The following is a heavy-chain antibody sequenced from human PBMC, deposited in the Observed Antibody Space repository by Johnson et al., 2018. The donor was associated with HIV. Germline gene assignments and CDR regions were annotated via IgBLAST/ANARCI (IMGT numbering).Heavy chain of an antibody. Sequence: QVQLVESGGGVVQPGRSLRLSCAASRFTFSSHAMHWVRQAPGKGLEWVAVISYDGTKKNYADSVKGRFTISRDNSKNTLCLQMNSLRAEDTAVYYCAREMVTTGFRAVDLWGQGTMVTVSS. CDR2: ISYDGTKK. CDR1: RFTFSSHA. CDR3: AREMVTTGFRAVDL. J-gene: IGHJ3*01. V-gene: IGHV3-30*04. D-gene: IGHD1-1*01.